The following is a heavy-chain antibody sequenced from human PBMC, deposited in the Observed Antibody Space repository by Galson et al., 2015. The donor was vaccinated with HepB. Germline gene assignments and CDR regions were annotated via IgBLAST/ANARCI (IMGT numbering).Heavy chain of an antibody. CDR2: IYHDGST. J-gene: IGHJ5*02. V-gene: IGHV4-30-2*01. Sequence: TLSLPCAVSGGSISGSGHFWSWIRQPPGKGLEWIGSIYHDGSTYYDPSFHSRVTISGDRSKNQFSLHLSSVTAADTAGYFCVRERDDEGETWCDPWGQGTLVTVSA. CDR3: VRERDDEGETWCDP. CDR1: GGSISGSGHF. D-gene: IGHD5-24*01.